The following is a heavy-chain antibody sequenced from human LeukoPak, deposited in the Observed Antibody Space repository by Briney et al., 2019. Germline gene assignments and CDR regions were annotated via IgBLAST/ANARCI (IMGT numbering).Heavy chain of an antibody. CDR3: ARLDILTAQYYFDY. CDR1: GGSISSSSYY. V-gene: IGHV4-39*01. Sequence: SETLSLTCTISGGSISSSSYYWGWIRQPPGKGLEWIGSIFYSGATYYNPSLKSRITISFDTSKNQFSLNLSSVTAADTAVYYYARLDILTAQYYFDYWGQGTLVTVSS. D-gene: IGHD3-9*01. J-gene: IGHJ4*02. CDR2: IFYSGAT.